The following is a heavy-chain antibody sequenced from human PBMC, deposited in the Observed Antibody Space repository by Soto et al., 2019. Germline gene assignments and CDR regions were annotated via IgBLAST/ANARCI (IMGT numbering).Heavy chain of an antibody. D-gene: IGHD6-13*01. Sequence: PSETLSLTCAVYGGSFSGYYWTWIRQPPGKGLEWIGEINHSGSTNYNPSLKSRVTISVDTSKNQFSLKLSSVTAADTAVYYCARGQLAAAGTEGRFDPWGQGTLVTVSS. CDR3: ARGQLAAAGTEGRFDP. CDR2: INHSGST. CDR1: GGSFSGYY. J-gene: IGHJ5*02. V-gene: IGHV4-34*01.